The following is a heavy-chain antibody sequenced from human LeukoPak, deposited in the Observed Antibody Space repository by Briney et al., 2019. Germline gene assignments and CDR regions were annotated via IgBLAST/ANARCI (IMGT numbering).Heavy chain of an antibody. CDR2: ISSSSSYI. V-gene: IGHV3-21*01. CDR3: ARDHGRWLQLGVSFDY. CDR1: GFTFSSYS. Sequence: GGSLRLSCAASGFTFSSYSMNWVRQAPGKGLEWVSSISSSSSYIYYADSVKGRFTISRDNAKNSLYLQMNSLRAEDTAVYYCARDHGRWLQLGVSFDYWGQGTLVTVSS. J-gene: IGHJ4*02. D-gene: IGHD5-24*01.